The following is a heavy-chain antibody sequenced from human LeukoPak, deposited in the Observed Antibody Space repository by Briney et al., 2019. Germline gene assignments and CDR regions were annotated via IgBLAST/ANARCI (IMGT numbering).Heavy chain of an antibody. Sequence: GGSLRLSCAASGFTFSSYGMHWVRQAPGKGLEWVAVIWYDGSNKYYADSVKGRFTISRDNSKNTLYLQMNSLRAEDTAVYYCAKYYYDSSGPYSSGYFDYWGQGTLVTVSS. CDR3: AKYYYDSSGPYSSGYFDY. V-gene: IGHV3-33*06. J-gene: IGHJ4*02. CDR1: GFTFSSYG. D-gene: IGHD3-22*01. CDR2: IWYDGSNK.